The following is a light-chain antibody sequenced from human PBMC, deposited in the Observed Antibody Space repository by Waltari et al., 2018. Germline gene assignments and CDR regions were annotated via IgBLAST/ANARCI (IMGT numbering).Light chain of an antibody. Sequence: QSALTQPASVSGSPGQSITISCTGTSSDVGGYNYVSWYQQHPGKAPKLMIYDVSKRPSGFSNRFSGSKSGNTASLTISVLQAEDEADYYCSSYTSSSTWVFGTGTKVTVL. J-gene: IGLJ1*01. CDR2: DVS. CDR1: SSDVGGYNY. CDR3: SSYTSSSTWV. V-gene: IGLV2-14*01.